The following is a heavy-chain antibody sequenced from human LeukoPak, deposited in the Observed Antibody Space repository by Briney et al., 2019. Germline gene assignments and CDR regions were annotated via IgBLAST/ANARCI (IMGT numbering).Heavy chain of an antibody. CDR2: IKQDGSEK. CDR3: ARDRHGYFQRGLIDY. J-gene: IGHJ4*02. CDR1: GFTFSSYW. D-gene: IGHD5-18*01. Sequence: PGGSLRLSCAASGFTFSSYWMSWVRQAPGKGLEWVANIKQDGSEKYYVDSVKGRFTISRDNAKNSLYLQMNSLRAEDTAVYYCARDRHGYFQRGLIDYWGQGTLVTVSS. V-gene: IGHV3-7*01.